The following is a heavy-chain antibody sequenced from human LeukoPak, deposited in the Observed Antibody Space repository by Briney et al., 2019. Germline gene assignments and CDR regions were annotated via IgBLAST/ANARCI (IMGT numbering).Heavy chain of an antibody. CDR2: ITPDGTYT. CDR1: GFTFSNYW. V-gene: IGHV3-74*01. J-gene: IGHJ5*02. D-gene: IGHD4-11*01. Sequence: GGSLRLSCAASGFTFSNYWIHWVRQAPGKGLEWVSRITPDGTYTNYADSVNGRFTISRDNAKNTLYLQMNSLRAEGTAVYYCAADYTGASDSWGQGTLVTVSS. CDR3: AADYTGASDS.